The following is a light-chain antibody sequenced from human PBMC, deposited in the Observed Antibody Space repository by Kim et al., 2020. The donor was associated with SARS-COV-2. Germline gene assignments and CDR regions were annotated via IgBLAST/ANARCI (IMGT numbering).Light chain of an antibody. CDR3: ISYAGNDNMV. J-gene: IGLJ3*02. CDR2: DVS. CDR1: SRGVGDHSV. V-gene: IGLV2-8*01. Sequence: GQYVAFSCTWTSRGVGDHSVVAWYQQRPSKAPTLILHDVSERPSGVPDRYSGSKSGNTAALTVSGLLPEDEDAYFCISYAGNDNMVIGGGTQLTVL.